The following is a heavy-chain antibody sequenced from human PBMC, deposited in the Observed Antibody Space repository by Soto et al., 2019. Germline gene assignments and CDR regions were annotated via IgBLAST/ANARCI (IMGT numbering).Heavy chain of an antibody. CDR2: IYWDDDK. Sequence: QITLKESGPTLVEPTQTLALSCAFSGFSLSNNGVSVGWIRQPPGKALEWLAFIYWDDDKRYSPSLKTRLTIIKXXSXNXXVLIMTNRDPADTATYYCAYRQGYRSSWDSGWFDPWGQGTLVTVSS. CDR1: GFSLSNNGVS. D-gene: IGHD6-13*01. CDR3: AYRQGYRSSWDSGWFDP. J-gene: IGHJ5*02. V-gene: IGHV2-5*02.